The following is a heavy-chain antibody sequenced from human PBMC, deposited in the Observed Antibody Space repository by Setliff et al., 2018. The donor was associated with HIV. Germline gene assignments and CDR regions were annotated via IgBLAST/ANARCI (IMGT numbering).Heavy chain of an antibody. CDR1: GYTLSTYG. CDR3: ARDPQDTRGWYIYYFDY. J-gene: IGHJ4*02. CDR2: ISAHSGYA. V-gene: IGHV1-18*01. Sequence: ASVKVSCKASGYTLSTYGISWVRQAPGQGLEWMGWISAHSGYAKSAQKFQGRVTMDTDTSTNTAYMELKSLRSDYTAVYYCARDPQDTRGWYIYYFDYWGQGTLVTVSS. D-gene: IGHD6-19*01.